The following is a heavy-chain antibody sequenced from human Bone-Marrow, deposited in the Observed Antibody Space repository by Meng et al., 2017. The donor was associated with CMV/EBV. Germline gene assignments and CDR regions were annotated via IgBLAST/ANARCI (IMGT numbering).Heavy chain of an antibody. J-gene: IGHJ6*02. CDR1: GGTFSSYA. D-gene: IGHD2-2*01. Sequence: SVKVSCKASGGTFSSYAISWVRQAPGQGLEWMGGIIPILGIANYAQKFQGRVTITADKSTSTAYMELNSLRSEDTAVYYCARHRSYCSSTSCYYYYYGMDVWGQGTTVTVSS. CDR3: ARHRSYCSSTSCYYYYYGMDV. V-gene: IGHV1-69*10. CDR2: IIPILGIA.